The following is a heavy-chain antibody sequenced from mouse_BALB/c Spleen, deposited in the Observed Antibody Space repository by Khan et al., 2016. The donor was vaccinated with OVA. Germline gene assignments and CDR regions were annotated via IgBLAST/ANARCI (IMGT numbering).Heavy chain of an antibody. D-gene: IGHD1-2*01. V-gene: IGHV2-3*01. CDR2: IWDDGTT. CDR1: GFSLTNYG. J-gene: IGHJ4*01. CDR3: ARFTTAIRNYYTMDY. Sequence: QVQLKQAGAGLGAPAQSLSITCTVSGFSLTNYGVNWVRQPPGKGLEWLGVIWDDGTTNYHSGLISRLSISKDNSKNQVFLKLNSLQTEDTATYYCARFTTAIRNYYTMDYWGQGTSVTVSS.